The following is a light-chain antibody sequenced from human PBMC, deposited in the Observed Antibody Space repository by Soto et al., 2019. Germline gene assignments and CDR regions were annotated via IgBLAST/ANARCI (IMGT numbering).Light chain of an antibody. CDR1: SSNIGSNY. CDR3: AAWDDSPHV. Sequence: QSVLTQPPSASGTPGQRVTISCSGSSSNIGSNYVYWYQQLPGTAPKLLIYRNNQRPSGVPDRFSGSKSGTSASLAISGLRSEDEADYYCAAWDDSPHVFGTGTKLTVL. CDR2: RNN. J-gene: IGLJ1*01. V-gene: IGLV1-47*01.